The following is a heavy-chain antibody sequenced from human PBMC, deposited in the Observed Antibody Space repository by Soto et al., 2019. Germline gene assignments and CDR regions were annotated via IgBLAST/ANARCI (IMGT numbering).Heavy chain of an antibody. Sequence: SETLSLTCAVSGGSISSGGYSWSWIRQPPGKGLEWIGYIYHSGSTYYNPSLKSRVTISVDRSKNQFSLKLSSVTAADTAVYYCARVLTMVRGDPSFYGMDVWGQGTTVTVSS. J-gene: IGHJ6*02. CDR1: GGSISSGGYS. V-gene: IGHV4-30-2*01. CDR3: ARVLTMVRGDPSFYGMDV. D-gene: IGHD3-10*01. CDR2: IYHSGST.